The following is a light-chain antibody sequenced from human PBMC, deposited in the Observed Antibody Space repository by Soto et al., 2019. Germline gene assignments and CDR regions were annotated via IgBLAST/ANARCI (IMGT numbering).Light chain of an antibody. J-gene: IGKJ1*01. Sequence: EIVMTQSPATLSVSPGERATLSCRASQSVSRNFAWYQQKPGQAPRLLIFAASTRATGIPARFSGSGSGTEFTLTISSLQPDDFATYYCQHYNSYSEAFGQGTKVDIK. V-gene: IGKV3-15*01. CDR2: AAS. CDR1: QSVSRN. CDR3: QHYNSYSEA.